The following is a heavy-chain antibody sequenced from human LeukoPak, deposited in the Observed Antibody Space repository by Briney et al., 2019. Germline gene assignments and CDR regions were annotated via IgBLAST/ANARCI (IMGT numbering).Heavy chain of an antibody. Sequence: GASVKVSCKASGYTFTGYYMHWVRQAPGQGLEWMGWINPNSGGTNYAQKFQGRVTMTRDTSISTAYMELSRLRSDDTAVYYCARDANDYGDFSDVYWFDPWGQGTLVTASS. J-gene: IGHJ5*02. CDR3: ARDANDYGDFSDVYWFDP. CDR1: GYTFTGYY. V-gene: IGHV1-2*02. CDR2: INPNSGGT. D-gene: IGHD4-17*01.